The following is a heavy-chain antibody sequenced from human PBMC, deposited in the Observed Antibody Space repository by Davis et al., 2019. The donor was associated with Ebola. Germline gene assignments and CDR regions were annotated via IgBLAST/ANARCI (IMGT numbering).Heavy chain of an antibody. D-gene: IGHD6-13*01. CDR2: ISSSSSYT. J-gene: IGHJ4*02. Sequence: GESLKISCAASGFTFSSYSMNWVRQAPGKGLEWVSYISSSSSYTNYADSVKGRFTISRDNAKNSLYLQMNSLRAEDTAVYYCARDEGYSSSWYVYWGQGTLVIVSS. V-gene: IGHV3-21*05. CDR1: GFTFSSYS. CDR3: ARDEGYSSSWYVY.